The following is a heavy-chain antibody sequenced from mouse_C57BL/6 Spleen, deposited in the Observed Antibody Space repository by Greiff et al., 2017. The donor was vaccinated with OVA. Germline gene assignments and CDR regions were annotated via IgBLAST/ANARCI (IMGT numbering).Heavy chain of an antibody. CDR2: IRSKSNNYAT. J-gene: IGHJ2*01. CDR1: GFSFNTYA. V-gene: IGHV10-1*01. Sequence: EVKLMESGGGLVQPKGSLKLSCAASGFSFNTYAMNWVRQAPGKGLEWVARIRSKSNNYATYYADSVKDRFTISRDDSESMLYLQMNNLKTEDTAMYYCVRSYYGSSYVKDYFDYWGQGTTLTVSS. D-gene: IGHD1-1*01. CDR3: VRSYYGSSYVKDYFDY.